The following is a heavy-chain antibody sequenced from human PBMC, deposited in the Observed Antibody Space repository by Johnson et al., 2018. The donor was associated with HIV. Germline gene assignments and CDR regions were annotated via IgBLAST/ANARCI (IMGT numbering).Heavy chain of an antibody. J-gene: IGHJ3*02. Sequence: VQLVESGGGVVQPGRSLRLSCASSGFTFSSYAMHWVRQAPGKGLNWVAVISYDGNNKYYADSVKGRFTISRDNSKNTLYLQINSLRAEDTAVYYCARVSSSVTTARYGAFDIWGQGTMVIVSS. CDR2: ISYDGNNK. V-gene: IGHV3-30-3*01. D-gene: IGHD4-17*01. CDR1: GFTFSSYA. CDR3: ARVSSSVTTARYGAFDI.